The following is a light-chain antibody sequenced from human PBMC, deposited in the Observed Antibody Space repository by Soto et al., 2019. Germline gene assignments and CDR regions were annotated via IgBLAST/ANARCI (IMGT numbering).Light chain of an antibody. CDR2: SDV. CDR3: QSYDSGPPESYV. CDR1: SSNIGAGFG. Sequence: QSVLTQPPSVSGAPGQTVTISCTGSSSNIGAGFGVHWYQHLPGTTPKLLIQSDVSRPSGVSARFSAFESGASASLVISGLQPEDEGDYFCQSYDSGPPESYVFGPGTKVTVL. V-gene: IGLV1-40*01. J-gene: IGLJ1*01.